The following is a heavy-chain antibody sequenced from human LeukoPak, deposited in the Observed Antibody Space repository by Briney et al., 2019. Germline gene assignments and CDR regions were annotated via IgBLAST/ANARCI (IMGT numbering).Heavy chain of an antibody. V-gene: IGHV1-24*01. Sequence: ASAKVSCKVSGFPLSELSMYWVRQAPGKGLEWIGGFDPADVGTFYAQKFQARVTITADTSTHTFYMLVNSLRSDDTAVYYCATDPMGASYSDVHDNWGQGTLVAVSS. CDR1: GFPLSELS. CDR3: ATDPMGASYSDVHDN. J-gene: IGHJ4*02. D-gene: IGHD6-13*01. CDR2: FDPADVGT.